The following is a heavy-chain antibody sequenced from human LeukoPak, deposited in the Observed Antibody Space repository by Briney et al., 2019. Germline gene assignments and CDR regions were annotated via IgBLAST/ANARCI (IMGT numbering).Heavy chain of an antibody. CDR1: GGSISSGDYY. D-gene: IGHD3-9*01. Sequence: SQTLSLTCTVSGGSISSGDYYWSWIRQPPGKGLEWIGYIYYSGSTYYNPSLKSRVTISVDTSKNQFSLRLSSVTAADTAVYYCAGTPTELVMYYYYGMDVWGQGTTVTVSS. V-gene: IGHV4-30-4*01. CDR3: AGTPTELVMYYYYGMDV. J-gene: IGHJ6*02. CDR2: IYYSGST.